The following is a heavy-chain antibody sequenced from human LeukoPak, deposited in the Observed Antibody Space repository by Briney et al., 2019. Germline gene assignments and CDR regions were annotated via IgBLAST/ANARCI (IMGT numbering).Heavy chain of an antibody. V-gene: IGHV1-2*02. CDR2: INPKSGAA. D-gene: IGHD6-13*01. J-gene: IGHJ4*02. Sequence: ASVKVSCKASGYIFSDYYMHWVRQAPGQGLEWLGWINPKSGAADYAQQFRGRVTMTRDTSINTDYMEMKRVTSDDTAVYYCARGAEAETSPLDFWGQGTLITVSS. CDR3: ARGAEAETSPLDF. CDR1: GYIFSDYY.